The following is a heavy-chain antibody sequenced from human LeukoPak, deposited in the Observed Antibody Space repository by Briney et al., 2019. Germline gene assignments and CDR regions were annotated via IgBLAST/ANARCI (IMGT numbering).Heavy chain of an antibody. CDR3: ARDHCSSGGCYEDYYYGVDV. J-gene: IGHJ6*02. D-gene: IGHD2-15*01. V-gene: IGHV1-2*02. CDR1: GYTFTGYY. CDR2: INPNSGGT. Sequence: ASVKVSCKASGYTFTGYYMHWVRQAPGQGLEWMGWINPNSGGTNYAQKFQGRVTMTRDTSISTAYMELSRLRSDDTAVYYCARDHCSSGGCYEDYYYGVDVWGQGTTVTVSS.